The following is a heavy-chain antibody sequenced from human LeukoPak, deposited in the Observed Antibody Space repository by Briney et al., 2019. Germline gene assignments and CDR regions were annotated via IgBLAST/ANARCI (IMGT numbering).Heavy chain of an antibody. CDR1: GFTFSSYS. CDR3: ARTIHSYYDSSGYQFDY. D-gene: IGHD3-22*01. CDR2: ISSNGNYI. V-gene: IGHV3-21*01. Sequence: GGSLRLSCAVSGFTFSSYSVNWVRQPPGKGLEWVSYISSNGNYIYYADPVKGRSTISRDNAKNSLYLQMNSLRAEDTAVYYCARTIHSYYDSSGYQFDYWGQGTLVTVSS. J-gene: IGHJ4*02.